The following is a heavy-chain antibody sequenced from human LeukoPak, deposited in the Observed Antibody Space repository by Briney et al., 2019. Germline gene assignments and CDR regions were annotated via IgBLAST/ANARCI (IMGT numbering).Heavy chain of an antibody. CDR2: INSDGSST. D-gene: IGHD5-12*01. Sequence: GGSLRLSCAASGFTFSDYWMHWVRQAPGKGLVWVSRINSDGSSTSYADSVKGRLTISRDNAKNTLYLQMNSLRVEDTAVYYCARGDGYAQRDWGQGTLVTVPS. V-gene: IGHV3-74*01. CDR1: GFTFSDYW. J-gene: IGHJ4*02. CDR3: ARGDGYAQRD.